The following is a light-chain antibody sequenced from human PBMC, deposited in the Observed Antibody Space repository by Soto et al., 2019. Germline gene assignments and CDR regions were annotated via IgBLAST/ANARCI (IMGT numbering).Light chain of an antibody. CDR2: GAS. Sequence: EIVMTQSPATLSVSPGERETLSCRASQSVSSNLAWYQQKPGQAPRLLIYGASTRATGIPARFSGSGSGTEFTLTISSLQSEDFAVYYCQQYNNWPQTFGQGT. CDR1: QSVSSN. V-gene: IGKV3-15*01. CDR3: QQYNNWPQT. J-gene: IGKJ1*01.